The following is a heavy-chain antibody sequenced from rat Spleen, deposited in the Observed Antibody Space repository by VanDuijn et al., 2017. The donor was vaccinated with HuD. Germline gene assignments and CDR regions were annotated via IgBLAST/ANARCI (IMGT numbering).Heavy chain of an antibody. J-gene: IGHJ2*01. Sequence: EVQLVESGGGLVQPGRSMKLSCAASGFTFSNYDMAWVRQAPTKGLEWVASISYDGSSTYYRDSVKGRFTISRDNAKSTLYLQMDSLRSEDTATYYCARYTEALDYWGQGVMVTVSS. D-gene: IGHD1-11*01. V-gene: IGHV5-25*01. CDR1: GFTFSNYD. CDR3: ARYTEALDY. CDR2: ISYDGSST.